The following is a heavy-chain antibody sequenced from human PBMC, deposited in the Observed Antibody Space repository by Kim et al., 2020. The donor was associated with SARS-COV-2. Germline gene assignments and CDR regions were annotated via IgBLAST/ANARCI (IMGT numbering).Heavy chain of an antibody. D-gene: IGHD1-20*01. CDR1: GGTFSGYY. CDR3: ARDNGKDY. CDR2: INHGGST. Sequence: SETLSLTCAVYGGTFSGYYWSWIRQPPGKRLEWIGEINHGGSTKYNPSLKSRVTISVDTSKNQIHLRLASVTAADTAVYYCARDNGKDYWGQGNMVTVSS. J-gene: IGHJ4*02. V-gene: IGHV4-34*01.